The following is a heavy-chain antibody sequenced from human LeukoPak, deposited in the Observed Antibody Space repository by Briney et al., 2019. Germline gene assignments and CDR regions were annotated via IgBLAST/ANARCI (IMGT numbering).Heavy chain of an antibody. CDR1: GGSFSGYY. J-gene: IGHJ4*02. Sequence: SETLSLTCAVYGGSFSGYYWSWIRQPPGKGLEWIGEINHSGSTSYNPSLKSRVTISVDTSKNQFSLKLSSVTAADTAVYYCAILASGYWGQGTLVTVSS. D-gene: IGHD7-27*01. V-gene: IGHV4-34*01. CDR2: INHSGST. CDR3: AILASGY.